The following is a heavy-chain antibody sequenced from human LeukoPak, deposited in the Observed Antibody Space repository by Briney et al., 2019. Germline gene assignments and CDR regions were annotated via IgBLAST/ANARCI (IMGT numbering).Heavy chain of an antibody. J-gene: IGHJ4*02. V-gene: IGHV1-69*05. D-gene: IGHD1-26*01. CDR2: IIPIFGTA. CDR1: GGTFSSYA. CDR3: ASHHLVVGATAYFDY. Sequence: SVKVSCKASGGTFSSYAISWVRQAPGRGLEWMGGIIPIFGTANYAQKFQGRVTITTDESKSTAYMELSSLRSEDTAVYYCASHHLVVGATAYFDYWGQGTLVTVSS.